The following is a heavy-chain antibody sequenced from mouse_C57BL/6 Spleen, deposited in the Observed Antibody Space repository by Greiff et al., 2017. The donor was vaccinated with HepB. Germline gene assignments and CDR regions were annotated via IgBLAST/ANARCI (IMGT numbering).Heavy chain of an antibody. D-gene: IGHD1-1*01. Sequence: QVQLQQPGAELVRPGTSVKLSCKASGYTFTSYWMHWVKQRPGQGLEWIGVIDPSDSYTNYNQKFKGKATLTVDKSSSTAYMQLSSLTSEDSAVYYCARSYGSSLAWFAYWGQGTLVTVSA. J-gene: IGHJ3*01. CDR1: GYTFTSYW. V-gene: IGHV1-59*01. CDR3: ARSYGSSLAWFAY. CDR2: IDPSDSYT.